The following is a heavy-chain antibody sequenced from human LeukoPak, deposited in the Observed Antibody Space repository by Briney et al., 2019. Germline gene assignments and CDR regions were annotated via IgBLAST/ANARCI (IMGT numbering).Heavy chain of an antibody. CDR1: GFTFSSYG. V-gene: IGHV1-18*01. CDR3: ARDSLDCSGGSCYSREYFQD. J-gene: IGHJ1*01. CDR2: ISSSSGNT. Sequence: ASVKVSCKASGFTFSSYGISWVRQAPGQGLEWMGWISSSSGNTNYAQKFQDRVTMTTDKSTSTAYMELRSLRSDDTAVYYCARDSLDCSGGSCYSREYFQDWGQGTLVTVSS. D-gene: IGHD2-15*01.